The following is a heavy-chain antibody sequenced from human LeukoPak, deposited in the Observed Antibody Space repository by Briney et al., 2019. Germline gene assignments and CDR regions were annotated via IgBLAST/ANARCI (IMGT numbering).Heavy chain of an antibody. Sequence: SETLSLTCTVSGGSISSYYWSWIRQPAGKGLEWIGRIYTSGSTNYNPSLKSRVTMSVDTSKNQFSLKLSSVTAADTAVYYCARDRRQLVRLGNWFDPWGQGTLVTVSS. CDR1: GGSISSYY. J-gene: IGHJ5*02. CDR2: IYTSGST. CDR3: ARDRRQLVRLGNWFDP. D-gene: IGHD6-6*01. V-gene: IGHV4-4*07.